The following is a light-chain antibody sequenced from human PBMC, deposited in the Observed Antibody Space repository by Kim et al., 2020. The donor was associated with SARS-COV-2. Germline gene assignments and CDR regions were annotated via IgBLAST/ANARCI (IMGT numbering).Light chain of an antibody. Sequence: KTVTYSCPGSSGSIASNYVQWYQHRPGSAPTTVIYGHNQRPSGVPDRFSGSIDSSSNSASLTISGLTTEDEADYYCQSYDSTTLWVFGGGTQLTVL. CDR1: SGSIASNY. CDR3: QSYDSTTLWV. CDR2: GHN. J-gene: IGLJ3*02. V-gene: IGLV6-57*02.